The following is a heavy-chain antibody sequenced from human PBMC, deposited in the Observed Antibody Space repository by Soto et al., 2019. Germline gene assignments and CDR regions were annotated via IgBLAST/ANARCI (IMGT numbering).Heavy chain of an antibody. CDR1: GFTFSSYA. D-gene: IGHD3-10*01. CDR2: ISGSGGST. V-gene: IGHV3-23*01. CDR3: AKLAITMVRGVIYYFDY. J-gene: IGHJ4*02. Sequence: GGSLRLSCAASGFTFSSYAMSWVRQAPGKGMEWVSAISGSGGSTYYADSVKGRFTISRGNAKNTLYLQMNSLRAEDMAVYYCAKLAITMVRGVIYYFDYWGQGTLVTVSS.